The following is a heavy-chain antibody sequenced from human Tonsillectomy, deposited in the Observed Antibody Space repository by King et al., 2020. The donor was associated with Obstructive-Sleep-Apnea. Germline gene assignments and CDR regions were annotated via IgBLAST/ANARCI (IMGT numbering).Heavy chain of an antibody. V-gene: IGHV3-23*04. J-gene: IGHJ4*02. CDR2: ISSSGDAT. Sequence: VQLVESGGGLVQPGGSLRLSCAASGFTFSTYAMSWVRQAPGKGLEWVSTISSSGDATYYADSVKGRFTISRDNSKNTLYLQMISLRAEDTALYYCADFGSGSYIFDYWGQGTLVTVSS. CDR1: GFTFSTYA. CDR3: ADFGSGSYIFDY. D-gene: IGHD3-10*01.